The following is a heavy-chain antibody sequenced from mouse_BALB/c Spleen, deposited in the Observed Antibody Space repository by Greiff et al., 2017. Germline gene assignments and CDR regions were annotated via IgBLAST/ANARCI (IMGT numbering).Heavy chain of an antibody. J-gene: IGHJ1*01. CDR1: GFDFSRYW. CDR3: ARQGLRYWYFDV. D-gene: IGHD2-4*01. V-gene: IGHV4-1*02. CDR2: INPDSSTI. Sequence: EVQVVESGGGLVQPGGSLKLSCAASGFDFSRYWMSWVRQAPGKGLEWIGEINPDSSTINYTPSLKDKFIISRDNAKNTLYLQMSKVRSEDTALYYCARQGLRYWYFDVWGAGTTVTVSS.